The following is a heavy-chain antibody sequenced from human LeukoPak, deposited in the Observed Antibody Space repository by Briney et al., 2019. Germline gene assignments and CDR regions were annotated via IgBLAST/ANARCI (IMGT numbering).Heavy chain of an antibody. CDR2: IYYSGST. CDR3: ARVERYYYYYYMDV. V-gene: IGHV4-59*08. CDR1: GGSISSYY. J-gene: IGHJ6*03. Sequence: PSETLSLTCTVSGGSISSYYWSWIRQPPGKGLGWIGYIYYSGSTNYNPSLKSRVTISVDTSKNQCSLKLSSVTAADTAVYYCARVERYYYYYYMDVWGKGTTVTVSS.